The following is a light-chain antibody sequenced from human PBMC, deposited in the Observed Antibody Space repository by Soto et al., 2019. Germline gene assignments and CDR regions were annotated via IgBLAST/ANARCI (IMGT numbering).Light chain of an antibody. V-gene: IGKV3D-20*02. CDR3: QQRSNWPSLT. Sequence: EIVMTQSPATLSVSPGERATLSCRASQSVSSNLAWYQQKPGQAPRLLIYGASSRATGIPDRFSGSGSGTDFTLTISRLEPEDSAVYYCQQRSNWPSLTFGGGTKVDIK. CDR1: QSVSSN. CDR2: GAS. J-gene: IGKJ4*01.